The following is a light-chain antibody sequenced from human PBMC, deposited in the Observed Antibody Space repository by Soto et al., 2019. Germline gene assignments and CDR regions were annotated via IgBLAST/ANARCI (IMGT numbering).Light chain of an antibody. CDR1: QSVSSSY. Sequence: EIVLTQSPGTLSLSPGERATLSCRASQSVSSSYLAWYQQKPGQAPRLLIYGASSRATGIPDRFSGSGSGTDFTLTISRLEPEDFAVYYCQQYHTWPLTFGGGTKVDIK. CDR3: QQYHTWPLT. V-gene: IGKV3-20*01. CDR2: GAS. J-gene: IGKJ4*01.